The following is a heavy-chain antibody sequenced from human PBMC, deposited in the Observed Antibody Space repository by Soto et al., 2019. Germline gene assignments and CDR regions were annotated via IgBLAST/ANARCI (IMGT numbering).Heavy chain of an antibody. Sequence: GGSLRLSCAASGFTFSSYGMHWVRQAPGKGLEWVSAISGNGGDTYYADSVKGRFTISRDMSKNTLYLQMNSLRAEDTAIYYCAKNFLYSGGRNDAFHIWGQGTMVTVSS. D-gene: IGHD6-19*01. V-gene: IGHV3-23*01. CDR3: AKNFLYSGGRNDAFHI. CDR2: ISGNGGDT. J-gene: IGHJ3*02. CDR1: GFTFSSYG.